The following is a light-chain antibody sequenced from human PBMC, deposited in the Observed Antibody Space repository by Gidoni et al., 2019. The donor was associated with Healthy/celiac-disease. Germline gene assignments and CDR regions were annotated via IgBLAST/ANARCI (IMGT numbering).Light chain of an antibody. J-gene: IGKJ3*01. V-gene: IGKV1-39*01. Sequence: DSQMIQSPSSLSASVGDRVTITCRESQSISSYLNWYQQKPGKAPKLLIYAASSFQSGVPSRFSGSGSGTDFTLTSSSLQPEDFATYYCQQSYSTPSTFGPGTKVEIK. CDR2: AAS. CDR3: QQSYSTPST. CDR1: QSISSY.